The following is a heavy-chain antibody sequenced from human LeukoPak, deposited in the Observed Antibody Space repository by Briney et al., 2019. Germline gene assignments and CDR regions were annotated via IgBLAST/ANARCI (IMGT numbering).Heavy chain of an antibody. Sequence: PGGSLRLSCAASGFTFSSYWMHWVRQAPGKGLVWVSRINSDGSSTSYADSVKGRFTISRDNAKNPLYLQMNSLRAEDTAVYYCARDRPNYYGSDGHYYRRNGDYWGQGTLVTVSS. CDR2: INSDGSST. V-gene: IGHV3-74*01. CDR1: GFTFSSYW. D-gene: IGHD3-10*01. CDR3: ARDRPNYYGSDGHYYRRNGDY. J-gene: IGHJ4*02.